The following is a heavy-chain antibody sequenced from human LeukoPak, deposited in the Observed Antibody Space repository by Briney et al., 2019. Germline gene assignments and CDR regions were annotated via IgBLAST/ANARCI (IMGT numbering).Heavy chain of an antibody. D-gene: IGHD6-13*01. CDR2: IYYSGST. CDR3: ARHGRIAAAVRVFDY. V-gene: IGHV4-38-2*02. Sequence: SETLSLTCTVSGYSISSGYYWGWIRQPPGKGLEWIGSIYYSGSTYYNPSLKSRVTISVDTSKNQFSLKLSSVTAADTAVYYCARHGRIAAAVRVFDYWGQGTLVTVSS. CDR1: GYSISSGYY. J-gene: IGHJ4*02.